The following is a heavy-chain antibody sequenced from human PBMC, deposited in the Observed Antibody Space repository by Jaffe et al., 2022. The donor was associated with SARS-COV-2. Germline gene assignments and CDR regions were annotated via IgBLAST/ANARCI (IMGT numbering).Heavy chain of an antibody. D-gene: IGHD6-13*01. Sequence: QVQLQESGPGLVKPSQTLSLTCTVSGGSISSGDYYWSWIRQPPGKGLEWIGYIYYSGSTYYNPSLKSRVTISVDTSKNQFSLKLSSVTAADTAVYYCARARGLGSSPPGYGMDVWGQGTTVTVSS. CDR1: GGSISSGDYY. CDR3: ARARGLGSSPPGYGMDV. J-gene: IGHJ6*02. CDR2: IYYSGST. V-gene: IGHV4-30-4*01.